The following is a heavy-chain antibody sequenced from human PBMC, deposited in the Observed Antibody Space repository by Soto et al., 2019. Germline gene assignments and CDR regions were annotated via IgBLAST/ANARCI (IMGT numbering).Heavy chain of an antibody. CDR3: ARVIKYGEYWRWFDL. Sequence: QVQLVQSGAEVKKPGASVKVSCKASGYIFTNYDINWVRQATGQGLEYLGWINPNSGNTGYVQKFKGRVTMTMNTARNTAYMELNSLRSEDTAVYYGARVIKYGEYWRWFDLWGQGTLGTVSS. V-gene: IGHV1-8*01. D-gene: IGHD4-17*01. J-gene: IGHJ5*02. CDR2: INPNSGNT. CDR1: GYIFTNYD.